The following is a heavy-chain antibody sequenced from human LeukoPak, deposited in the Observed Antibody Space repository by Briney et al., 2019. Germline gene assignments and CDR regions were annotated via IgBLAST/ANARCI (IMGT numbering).Heavy chain of an antibody. Sequence: GGSLRLSCAASGFTVSSNYMSWVRQAPGKGLEWVSAISVSGGSTYYADSVKGRFTISRDNSKNTLYLQVNSLRAEDTALYYCAKDLGYCSGGSCLFDYWGQGTLVTVSS. D-gene: IGHD2-15*01. CDR2: ISVSGGST. CDR3: AKDLGYCSGGSCLFDY. V-gene: IGHV3-23*01. J-gene: IGHJ4*02. CDR1: GFTVSSNY.